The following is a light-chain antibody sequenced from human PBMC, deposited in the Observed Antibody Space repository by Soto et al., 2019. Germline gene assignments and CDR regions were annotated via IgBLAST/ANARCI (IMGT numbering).Light chain of an antibody. CDR2: GAS. J-gene: IGKJ4*01. V-gene: IGKV3-20*01. CDR3: QQYSNSPLT. CDR1: QRVSRNY. Sequence: EIVLTQSPGTLSLSPGERATLSCRASQRVSRNYLAWYQQKVGQPPRLLIYGASSRAAGIPDRFSGSESGTDFTLTLTRRETEYFAVYHCQQYSNSPLTFGGGTKVEL.